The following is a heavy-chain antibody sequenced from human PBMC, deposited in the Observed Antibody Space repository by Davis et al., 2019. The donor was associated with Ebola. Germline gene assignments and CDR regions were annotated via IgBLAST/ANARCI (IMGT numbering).Heavy chain of an antibody. D-gene: IGHD6-19*01. CDR2: INHSGST. CDR3: ARASVAGTPYFQH. V-gene: IGHV4-34*01. J-gene: IGHJ1*01. CDR1: GGSFSGYY. Sequence: PSETLSLTCAVYGGSFSGYYWSWIRQPPGKGLEWIGEINHSGSTNYNPSLKSRVTISVDTSKNQFSLKLSSVTAADTAVYYCARASVAGTPYFQHWGQGTLVTVSS.